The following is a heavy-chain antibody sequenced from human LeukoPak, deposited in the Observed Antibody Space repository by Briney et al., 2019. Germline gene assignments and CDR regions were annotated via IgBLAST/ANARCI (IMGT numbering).Heavy chain of an antibody. CDR1: GYSFTSYW. CDR2: IYPGDSDT. D-gene: IGHD3-22*01. CDR3: ARGSQYYYDSSGWDAFDI. V-gene: IGHV5-51*01. J-gene: IGHJ3*02. Sequence: GESLKISCKGCGYSFTSYWIGWVRPMAEKGLEWRGIIYPGDSDTRYSPSFQGQVTISADKSISTAYLQWSSLKASDTAMYYCARGSQYYYDSSGWDAFDIWGQGTMVTVSS.